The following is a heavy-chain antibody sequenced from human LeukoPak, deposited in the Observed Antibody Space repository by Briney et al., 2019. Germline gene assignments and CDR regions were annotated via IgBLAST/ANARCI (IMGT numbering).Heavy chain of an antibody. D-gene: IGHD2-2*01. CDR2: IYHSGST. V-gene: IGHV4-31*03. Sequence: SQTLSLTCTVSGGSISSGGYYWSWIRQHPGEGLEWIGYIYHSGSTYYNPSLKSRVTISVDTSKNQFSLKLSSVTAADTAVYYCARVVVPAAHPDAFDIWGQGTMVTVSS. CDR1: GGSISSGGYY. CDR3: ARVVVPAAHPDAFDI. J-gene: IGHJ3*02.